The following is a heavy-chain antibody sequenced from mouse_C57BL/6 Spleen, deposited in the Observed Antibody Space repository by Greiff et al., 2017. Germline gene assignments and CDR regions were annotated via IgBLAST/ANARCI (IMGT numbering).Heavy chain of an antibody. CDR2: IHPSSGST. CDR3: ARRYDEAMDY. Sequence: QVQLQQPGAELVKPGASVKLSCKASGYTFTSYWMHWVKQRPGQGLEWIGMIHPSSGSTNYNEKFKSKATLTVDKSSSTAYMQLSSLTSEDSAVYYCARRYDEAMDYWGQGTAVTVSS. CDR1: GYTFTSYW. V-gene: IGHV1-64*01. J-gene: IGHJ4*01. D-gene: IGHD2-12*01.